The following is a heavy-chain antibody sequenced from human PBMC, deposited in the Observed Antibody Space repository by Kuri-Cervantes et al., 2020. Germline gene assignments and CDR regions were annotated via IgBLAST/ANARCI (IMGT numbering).Heavy chain of an antibody. CDR1: GFTFSGYY. J-gene: IGHJ4*02. D-gene: IGHD4-17*01. Sequence: GESLKISCAASGFTFSGYYMSWIRQAPGKGLEWVSYISCSGSTIYYADSVKGRFTISRDNAKNTLYLQMNSLRAEDTAVYYCASDTVTTDVDYWGQGTLVTVSS. CDR2: ISCSGSTI. V-gene: IGHV3-11*01. CDR3: ASDTVTTDVDY.